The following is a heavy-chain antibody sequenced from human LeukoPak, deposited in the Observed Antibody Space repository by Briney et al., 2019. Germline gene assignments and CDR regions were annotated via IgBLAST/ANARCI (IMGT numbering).Heavy chain of an antibody. V-gene: IGHV1-69*05. CDR3: ASTDDYVWGSYRRTPISFDY. CDR2: IIPIFGTA. Sequence: WASVKVSCKASGGTFSSYAISWVRQAPGQGLEWMGRIIPIFGTANYAQEFQGRVTITTDESTSTAYMELSSLRSEDTAVYYCASTDDYVWGSYRRTPISFDYWGQGTLVTVSS. CDR1: GGTFSSYA. D-gene: IGHD3-16*02. J-gene: IGHJ4*02.